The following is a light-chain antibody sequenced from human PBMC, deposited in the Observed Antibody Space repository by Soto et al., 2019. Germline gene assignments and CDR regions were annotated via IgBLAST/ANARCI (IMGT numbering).Light chain of an antibody. V-gene: IGKV3D-15*01. CDR1: QSVSSTY. CDR2: GAS. J-gene: IGKJ5*01. CDR3: QQYNNWPAIT. Sequence: ENVLTQSPGTLSLSPGERATLSCRASQSVSSTYLAWYQQKPGQAPRLLIYGASTRATGIPARFSGSGSGTEFTLTISSLQSEDFAVYYCQQYNNWPAITFGQGTRLEIK.